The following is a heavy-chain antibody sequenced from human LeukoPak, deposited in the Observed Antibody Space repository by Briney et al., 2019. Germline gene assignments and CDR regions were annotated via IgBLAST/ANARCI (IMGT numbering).Heavy chain of an antibody. D-gene: IGHD5-12*01. Sequence: ASVKVSCKASGYTFTSYGISWVRQAPGQGLEWMGWISAYNGNTNYAQKLQDRVTMTTDTSTSTAYMEMRSLRSDDTAVYYCATEGIVATITPDFDYWGQGTLVTVSS. V-gene: IGHV1-18*01. J-gene: IGHJ4*02. CDR3: ATEGIVATITPDFDY. CDR1: GYTFTSYG. CDR2: ISAYNGNT.